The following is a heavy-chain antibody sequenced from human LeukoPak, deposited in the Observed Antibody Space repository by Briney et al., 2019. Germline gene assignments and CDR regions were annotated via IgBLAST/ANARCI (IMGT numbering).Heavy chain of an antibody. V-gene: IGHV4-39*01. D-gene: IGHD2-15*01. CDR1: GGSISSSSYY. CDR3: PLTVGDYFDY. CDR2: IYYNGST. Sequence: SETLSLTCTVSGGSISSSSYYWGWIRQPPGKGLEWIGSIYYNGSTYYNPSLKSRVTISVDTSKNQFSLELSSVTAADTAVYYCPLTVGDYFDYWGQGTLVTVSS. J-gene: IGHJ4*02.